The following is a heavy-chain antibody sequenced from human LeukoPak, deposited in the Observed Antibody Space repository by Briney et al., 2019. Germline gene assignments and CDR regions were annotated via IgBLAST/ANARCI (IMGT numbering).Heavy chain of an antibody. Sequence: PGGSLRLSCAASGFTFSNYGMHWVRQAPGKGLEWVGRIKSKTDGGTTDYAAPVKGRFTISRDDSKNTLYLQMNSLRAEDTAVYYCARDGRDGYNWGAFDIWGQGTMVTVSS. CDR3: ARDGRDGYNWGAFDI. CDR1: GFTFSNYG. CDR2: IKSKTDGGTT. D-gene: IGHD5-24*01. V-gene: IGHV3-15*01. J-gene: IGHJ3*02.